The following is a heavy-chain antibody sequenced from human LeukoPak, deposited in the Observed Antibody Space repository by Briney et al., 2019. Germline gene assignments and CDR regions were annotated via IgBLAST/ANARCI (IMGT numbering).Heavy chain of an antibody. CDR1: GFTLSRYW. V-gene: IGHV3-7*01. Sequence: QSGGSLRLSCAASGFTLSRYWMSWVRQAPGKGLEWVANINEDGGERHYVDTVKGRFTTSRDNAKNSLYLQMNSLRAEDTAVYYCARGGNLENWGRGTLVTVSS. D-gene: IGHD1-14*01. CDR3: ARGGNLEN. J-gene: IGHJ4*02. CDR2: INEDGGER.